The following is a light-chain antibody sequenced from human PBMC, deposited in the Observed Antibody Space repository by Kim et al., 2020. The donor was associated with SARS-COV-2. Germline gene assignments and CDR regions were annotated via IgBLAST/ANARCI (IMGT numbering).Light chain of an antibody. CDR2: DVT. Sequence: SPGQSFTISCTGTSSDVGTYNFVSWYQQHPGKAPKLIIFDVTERPSGVPDRFSGSKSGNTASLTISGLQAEDEADYYCCSYAGSVVFGGGTQLTVL. J-gene: IGLJ2*01. V-gene: IGLV2-11*01. CDR1: SSDVGTYNF. CDR3: CSYAGSVV.